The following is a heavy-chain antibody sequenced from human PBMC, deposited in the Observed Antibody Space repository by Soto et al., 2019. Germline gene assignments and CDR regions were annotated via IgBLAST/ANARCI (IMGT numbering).Heavy chain of an antibody. CDR3: AKLMIYHDSSGYN. Sequence: LXLSGAAAVFTFSSYAMSWVRQAPRKGLEWVSAIISGSGGRTWYADSVNDRFTISRDNSKNTLYLQMHRLRAEDTAVYYCAKLMIYHDSSGYNWGQGTLVTVSS. J-gene: IGHJ4*02. V-gene: IGHV3-23*01. D-gene: IGHD3-22*01. CDR1: VFTFSSYA. CDR2: ISGSGGRT.